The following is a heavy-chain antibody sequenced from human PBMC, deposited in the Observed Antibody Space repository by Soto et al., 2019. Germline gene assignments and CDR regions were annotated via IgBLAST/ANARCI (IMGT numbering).Heavy chain of an antibody. CDR1: GGSITSGNSYS. D-gene: IGHD3-10*01. CDR3: ARAVSPYFETWFDP. J-gene: IGHJ5*02. Sequence: QLQLQESGPGLVKPSETLSLTCAVSGGSITSGNSYSWAWIRQPPGRGLEWIGSISQTGATSYNPSLKGRVSVSLDKSKNQFSLRLSSVTAADMAVYYCARAVSPYFETWFDPWGQGTLVTVSS. V-gene: IGHV4-30-2*01. CDR2: ISQTGAT.